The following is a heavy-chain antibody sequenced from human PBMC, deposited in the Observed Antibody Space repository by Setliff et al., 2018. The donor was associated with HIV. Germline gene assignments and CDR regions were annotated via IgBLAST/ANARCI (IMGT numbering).Heavy chain of an antibody. V-gene: IGHV4-61*02. D-gene: IGHD1-1*01. Sequence: SETLSLTCTVSGGSISSGSHYWSWIRQPAGKGLEWIGLIYTSGRTNYNPSLKSRVTISVDRSKNQFSLKLSSVTAADTAVYYCARLVSWRYYYYYMDVWGKGTTVTVSS. CDR1: GGSISSGSHY. CDR3: ARLVSWRYYYYYMDV. J-gene: IGHJ6*03. CDR2: IYTSGRT.